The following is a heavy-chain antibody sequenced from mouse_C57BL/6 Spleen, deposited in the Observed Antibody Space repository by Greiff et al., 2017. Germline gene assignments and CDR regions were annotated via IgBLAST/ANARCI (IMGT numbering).Heavy chain of an antibody. CDR2: INYDGSST. CDR3: ARDHGSSYAMDY. D-gene: IGHD1-1*01. J-gene: IGHJ4*01. Sequence: DVKLVESEGGLVQPGRSMKLSCTASGFTFSDYYMAWVRQVPEKGLEWVANINYDGSSTYYLDSLKSRFIISRDNAKNILYLQMSSLKSEDTATYYCARDHGSSYAMDYWGQGTSVTVSS. CDR1: GFTFSDYY. V-gene: IGHV5-16*01.